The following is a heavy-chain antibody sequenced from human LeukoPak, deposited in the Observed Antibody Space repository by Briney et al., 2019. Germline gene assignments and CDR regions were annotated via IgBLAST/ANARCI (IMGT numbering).Heavy chain of an antibody. V-gene: IGHV1-2*02. CDR3: ARDRLPLGELSLYVIHAFAF. D-gene: IGHD3-16*02. J-gene: IGHJ3*01. CDR2: INPNSGGT. CDR1: GYTFTDYY. Sequence: GASVKVSCKASGYTFTDYYMHWVRQAPGQGLEWMGWINPNSGGTNYAQKFQGRVTMTRDTSISTAYMELSRLRSDDTAVYYCARDRLPLGELSLYVIHAFAFWGQGTMVTVSS.